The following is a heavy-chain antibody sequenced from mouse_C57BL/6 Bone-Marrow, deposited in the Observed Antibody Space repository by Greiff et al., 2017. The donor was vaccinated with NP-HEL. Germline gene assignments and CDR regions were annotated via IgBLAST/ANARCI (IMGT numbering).Heavy chain of an antibody. Sequence: EVKLVESGGGLVKPGGSLKLSCAASGFTFSSYTMSWVRQTPEKRLEWVATISGGGGNTYYPDSVTGRCTISRDNAKTTLYLQMSSLRSEDTSLYYCARRGDYYGSSHYYFDYWGQGTTLTVSS. CDR1: GFTFSSYT. CDR2: ISGGGGNT. CDR3: ARRGDYYGSSHYYFDY. V-gene: IGHV5-9*01. J-gene: IGHJ2*01. D-gene: IGHD1-1*01.